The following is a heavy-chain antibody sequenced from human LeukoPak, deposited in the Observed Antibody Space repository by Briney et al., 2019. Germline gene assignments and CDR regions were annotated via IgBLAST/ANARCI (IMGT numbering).Heavy chain of an antibody. J-gene: IGHJ4*02. Sequence: GGSLRLSCAASGFTFSSYAMSWVRQAPGKGLEWVSAISGSGGSTYYADSVKGRFTISRDNSKNTLYLQMNSLRAEDTAVYYCAKGEPGIAAAQYYFDYWGQGTLVTVSS. D-gene: IGHD6-13*01. V-gene: IGHV3-23*01. CDR3: AKGEPGIAAAQYYFDY. CDR1: GFTFSSYA. CDR2: ISGSGGST.